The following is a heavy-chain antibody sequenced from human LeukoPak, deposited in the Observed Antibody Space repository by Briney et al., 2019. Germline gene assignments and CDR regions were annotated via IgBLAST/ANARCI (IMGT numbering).Heavy chain of an antibody. D-gene: IGHD4-17*01. CDR2: ISSSSDTI. CDR3: NRLVIHDYGDHGDY. Sequence: GGSLRLSCAASGFTFGPYTMNWVRQAPGKGLEWVSYISSSSDTIYYADSVKGRFTISRDNAKNSLYLQMNSLRAEDTAVYYCNRLVIHDYGDHGDYWGQGTLVTVSS. CDR1: GFTFGPYT. V-gene: IGHV3-48*04. J-gene: IGHJ4*02.